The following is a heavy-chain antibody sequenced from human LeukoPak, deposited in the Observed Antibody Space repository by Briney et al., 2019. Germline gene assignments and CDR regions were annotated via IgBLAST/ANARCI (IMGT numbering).Heavy chain of an antibody. CDR2: ISNSGTT. J-gene: IGHJ3*02. V-gene: IGHV4-31*03. CDR1: GDPVTSGGYF. CDR3: ARQDLVTSSPDAFDN. Sequence: SQTLSLTCRASGDPVTSGGYFCTWIRQPPGKGLEWIGYISNSGTTSYNPSLKSRVSISEDTSNNQISLRLSSVTAADTAVYYCARQDLVTSSPDAFDNWGQGTMVTVSS. D-gene: IGHD2/OR15-2a*01.